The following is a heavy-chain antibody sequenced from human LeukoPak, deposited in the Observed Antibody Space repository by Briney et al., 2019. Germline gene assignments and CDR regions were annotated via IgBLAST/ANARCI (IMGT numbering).Heavy chain of an antibody. D-gene: IGHD6-6*01. J-gene: IGHJ4*02. CDR2: INHSEST. CDR1: GDSFSGYY. Sequence: SETLSLTCAVYGDSFSGYYWSWIRHPPGKGLEWIGEINHSESTNYNPSLKSRVTISVDTFKNQFSLKQSSVTAADTAAYYCASTDSSSSGIDYWGQGTLVTVSS. CDR3: ASTDSSSSGIDY. V-gene: IGHV4-34*01.